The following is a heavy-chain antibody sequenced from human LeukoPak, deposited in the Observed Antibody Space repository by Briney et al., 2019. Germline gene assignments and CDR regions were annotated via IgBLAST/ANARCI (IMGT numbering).Heavy chain of an antibody. J-gene: IGHJ6*02. CDR3: AREGYYYDSSGYFHNVYYYGMDV. CDR2: IWYDGSNK. V-gene: IGHV3-33*08. Sequence: GGSLRLSCAASGFTFSSYWMSWVRQAPGKGLEWVAVIWYDGSNKYYADSVKGRFTISRDNSKNTLYLQMNSLRAEDTAVYYCAREGYYYDSSGYFHNVYYYGMDVWGQGTTVTVSS. CDR1: GFTFSSYW. D-gene: IGHD3-22*01.